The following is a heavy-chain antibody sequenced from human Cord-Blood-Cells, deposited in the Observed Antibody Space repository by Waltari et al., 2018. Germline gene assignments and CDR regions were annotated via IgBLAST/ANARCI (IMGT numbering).Heavy chain of an antibody. CDR2: IYYSGST. V-gene: IGHV4-39*01. CDR3: ARADSSSWYDAFDI. Sequence: QLQLQESGPGLVKPSETLSLTCTVSGGSISSSSSYWGWIRQPPGKGLEWIGSIYYSGSTYYNPSLKSRVTISVDTSKNQFSLKLSSVTAADTAVYYCARADSSSWYDAFDIWGQGTMVTVSS. D-gene: IGHD6-13*01. CDR1: GGSISSSSSY. J-gene: IGHJ3*02.